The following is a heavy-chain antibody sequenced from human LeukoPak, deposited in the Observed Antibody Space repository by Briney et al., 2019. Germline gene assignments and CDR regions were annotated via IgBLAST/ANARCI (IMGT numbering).Heavy chain of an antibody. CDR3: ARTTYCGGDCYSFDY. CDR2: IHYSGST. CDR1: GCPISSYY. D-gene: IGHD2-21*02. Sequence: SETLSLTCTVSGCPISSYYWNWIRQPPGKGQEWIGYIHYSGSTNYNPSLKSRVSISVDTSKNQFSLELSSVTAADTAVYYCARTTYCGGDCYSFDYWGQGTLVTVSS. J-gene: IGHJ4*02. V-gene: IGHV4-59*01.